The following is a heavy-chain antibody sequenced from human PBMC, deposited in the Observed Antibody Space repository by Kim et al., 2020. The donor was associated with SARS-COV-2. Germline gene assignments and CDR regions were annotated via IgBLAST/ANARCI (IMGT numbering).Heavy chain of an antibody. D-gene: IGHD5-18*01. V-gene: IGHV5-51*01. Sequence: GGSLRLSCKGSGYSFTSYWIGWVRQMPGKGLEWMGIIYPGDSDTRYSPSFQGQVTISADKSISTAYLQWSSLKASDTAMYYCARTAYSYGLADSWGQGTLVTVSS. CDR2: IYPGDSDT. J-gene: IGHJ4*02. CDR3: ARTAYSYGLADS. CDR1: GYSFTSYW.